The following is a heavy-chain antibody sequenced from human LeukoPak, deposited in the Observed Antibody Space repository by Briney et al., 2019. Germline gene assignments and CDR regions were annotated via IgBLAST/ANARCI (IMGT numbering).Heavy chain of an antibody. V-gene: IGHV4-39*07. D-gene: IGHD1-26*01. CDR2: IYYSGST. Sequence: SETLSLTCTVSGGSMSSSNYYWGWIRQPPGKGLEWVGSIYYSGSTYYSPSLKSRVTISVDTSKNQFSLKLSSVTAADTAVYYCASGSYAYYYMDVWGKGTTVTVSS. CDR1: GGSMSSSNYY. J-gene: IGHJ6*03. CDR3: ASGSYAYYYMDV.